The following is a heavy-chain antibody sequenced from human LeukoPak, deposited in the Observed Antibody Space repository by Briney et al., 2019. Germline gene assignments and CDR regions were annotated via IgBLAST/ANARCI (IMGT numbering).Heavy chain of an antibody. CDR3: ARGRFTYCGGDCYSGAFDI. V-gene: IGHV3-74*01. J-gene: IGHJ3*02. Sequence: GGSLRLSCAASGFTFSSYWMHWVRQAPGKGLVWVSRINSDGSSTSYADSVKGRFTISRDNAKNTLYLQMNSLRAEDTAVYYCARGRFTYCGGDCYSGAFDIWGQGTMVTVSS. D-gene: IGHD2-21*02. CDR2: INSDGSST. CDR1: GFTFSSYW.